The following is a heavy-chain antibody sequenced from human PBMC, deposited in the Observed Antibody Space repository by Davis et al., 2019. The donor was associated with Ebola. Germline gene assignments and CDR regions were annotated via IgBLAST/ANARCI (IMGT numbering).Heavy chain of an antibody. CDR3: ARVTVVTSIPDY. V-gene: IGHV1-3*01. CDR1: GYTFTSYA. D-gene: IGHD4-23*01. J-gene: IGHJ4*02. CDR2: INAGNGNT. Sequence: ASVKVSCKASGYTFTSYAMHWVRQAPGQRLEWMGWINAGNGNTKYSQKFQGRVTITRDTSASTAYMELSSLRSEDTAVYYCARVTVVTSIPDYWGQGTLVTVFS.